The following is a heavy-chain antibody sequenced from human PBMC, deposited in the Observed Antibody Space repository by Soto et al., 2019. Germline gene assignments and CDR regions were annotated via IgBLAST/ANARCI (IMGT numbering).Heavy chain of an antibody. CDR1: GYTFTDYY. CDR3: ATGRVVHSSSWYRGRGNYFDY. D-gene: IGHD6-13*01. Sequence: EVQLVQPGAEVKKPGATVKISCKVSGYTFTDYYMHWVQQAPGKGLEWMGLVDPEDGETIYAEKFQGRVTITADTSTDTAYMELSSLRSEDTAVYYCATGRVVHSSSWYRGRGNYFDYWGQGTLVTVSS. J-gene: IGHJ4*02. CDR2: VDPEDGET. V-gene: IGHV1-69-2*01.